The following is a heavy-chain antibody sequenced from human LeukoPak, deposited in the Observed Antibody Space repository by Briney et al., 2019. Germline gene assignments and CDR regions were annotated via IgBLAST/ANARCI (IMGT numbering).Heavy chain of an antibody. V-gene: IGHV3-21*01. CDR3: ARVVHYDSSGYSH. CDR1: GFTXXXYS. D-gene: IGHD3-22*01. CDR2: ISSSSSYI. J-gene: IGHJ4*02. Sequence: SLXLSXAXSGFTXXXYSMNWVRQAPGXGLEWVSSISSSSSYIYYADSVKGRFTISRDNAKNSLYLQMNSLRAEDTAVYYCARVVHYDSSGYSHWGQGTLVTVSS.